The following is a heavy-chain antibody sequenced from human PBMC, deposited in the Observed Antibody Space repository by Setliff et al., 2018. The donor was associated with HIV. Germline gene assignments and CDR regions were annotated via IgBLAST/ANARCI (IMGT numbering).Heavy chain of an antibody. CDR2: FDPEDGET. V-gene: IGHV1-24*01. D-gene: IGHD6-25*01. Sequence: ASVKVSCNVSGSSLTEFPMHWVRQAPGKGLEWMGGFDPEDGETIHAQNFQGRVTMTEDTSTDTAYLELSGLRSEDTAVYYCTTGVRVFRYTSGWTPYSFFDSWGQGTLVTVSS. CDR1: GSSLTEFP. CDR3: TTGVRVFRYTSGWTPYSFFDS. J-gene: IGHJ4*02.